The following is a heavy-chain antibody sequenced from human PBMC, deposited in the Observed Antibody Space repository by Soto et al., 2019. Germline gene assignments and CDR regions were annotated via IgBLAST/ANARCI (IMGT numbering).Heavy chain of an antibody. V-gene: IGHV5-10-1*01. CDR1: GYNFTSYW. J-gene: IGHJ6*02. CDR3: ARQEVRGVIAPYGMDV. CDR2: IDPSDSYT. D-gene: IGHD3-10*01. Sequence: GESLKISCKGSGYNFTSYWISWVRQMPGKGLEWMGRIDPSDSYTNYSPSFQGHVTISADKSISTAYLQWSSLKASDTAMYYCARQEVRGVIAPYGMDVWGQGTTVTVSS.